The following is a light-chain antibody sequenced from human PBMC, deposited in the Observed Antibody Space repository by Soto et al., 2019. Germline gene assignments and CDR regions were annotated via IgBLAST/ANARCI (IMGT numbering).Light chain of an antibody. CDR1: ALTKQY. V-gene: IGLV3-25*02. J-gene: IGLJ1*01. Sequence: SYELTQPPSVSVSPGQTARITCSGDALTKQYAYWYQQKSGQAPVLLMNKDTERPAGIPERFSGSSSGTTVTLTISGVQAEDEADYYCQTSDSGGTDVFGSGTKVTVL. CDR2: KDT. CDR3: QTSDSGGTDV.